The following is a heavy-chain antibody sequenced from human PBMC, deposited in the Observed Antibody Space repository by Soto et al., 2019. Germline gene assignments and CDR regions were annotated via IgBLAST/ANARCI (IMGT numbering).Heavy chain of an antibody. D-gene: IGHD6-13*01. Sequence: QVQLVQSGAEVKKPGSSVKVSCKASGGTFSSYTISWVRQAPGQGLEWMGRIIPILGIANYAQKFQGRVAIPADKSTSTAYMELSSLRSEDTAVYYCARTAAAWDDVDYWGQGTLVTVSS. V-gene: IGHV1-69*02. CDR2: IIPILGIA. CDR3: ARTAAAWDDVDY. J-gene: IGHJ4*02. CDR1: GGTFSSYT.